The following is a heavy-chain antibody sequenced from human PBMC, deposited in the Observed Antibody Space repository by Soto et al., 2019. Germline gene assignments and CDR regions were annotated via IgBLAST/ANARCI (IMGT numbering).Heavy chain of an antibody. V-gene: IGHV5-10-1*01. CDR1: GYTFNSFW. CDR3: AREKSDLELFNWLDP. D-gene: IGHD1-7*01. Sequence: PGESLKISCQGSGYTFNSFWISWVRQMPGKGLEWMGAIDPRDSYTKYSPSFQGHVTISVDKSISTAYLQWNSLKASDTAIYYCAREKSDLELFNWLDPWGQGTLVTVSS. J-gene: IGHJ5*02. CDR2: IDPRDSYT.